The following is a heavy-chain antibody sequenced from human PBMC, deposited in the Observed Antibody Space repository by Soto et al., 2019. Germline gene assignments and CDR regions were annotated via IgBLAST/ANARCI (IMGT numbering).Heavy chain of an antibody. D-gene: IGHD3-3*01. CDR3: ARMSNYNFWSGRQPTDS. V-gene: IGHV4-31*03. Sequence: QVHLQESGPGLVKPSQTLSLTCTVSGGSISSGGYYWTWIRQHPGKGLEVIGHIDHGGSTYYKPPLNSRATMSVDTSKNQFSLRLTSVTAADPAVDYGARMSNYNFWSGRQPTDSWGQGTAVTVSS. J-gene: IGHJ5*02. CDR2: IDHGGST. CDR1: GGSISSGGYY.